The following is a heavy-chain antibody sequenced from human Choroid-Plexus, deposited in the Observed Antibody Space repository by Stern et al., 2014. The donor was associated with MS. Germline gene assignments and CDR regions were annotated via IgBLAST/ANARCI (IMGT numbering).Heavy chain of an antibody. CDR3: AKDRQFLTYFFDH. CDR2: VSYDGSNK. D-gene: IGHD2-8*01. V-gene: IGHV3-30*18. CDR1: GFTFGSCA. J-gene: IGHJ5*02. Sequence: QVQLVESGGGVVQPGSPLRLSCVASGFTFGSCAMHWVRQAPGKGLEWVAGVSYDGSNKYYADSVKGRFTLSRDNSQNTLYMQMSSLRPEDTAVYYCAKDRQFLTYFFDHWGQGSLVTVSS.